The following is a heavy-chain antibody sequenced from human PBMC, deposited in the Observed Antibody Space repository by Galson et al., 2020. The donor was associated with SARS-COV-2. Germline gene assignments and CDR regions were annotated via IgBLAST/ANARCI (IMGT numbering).Heavy chain of an antibody. Sequence: SGPTLVKPTQTLTLTCTFSGFSLSTSGVGVGWIRQPPGKALEWLALIYWNDDKRYSPSLKSRLTITKDTSKNQVVLTMTNMDPVDTATYYCAHSPRELLTPRFDYWGQGTLVTVSS. CDR1: GFSLSTSGVG. J-gene: IGHJ4*02. CDR2: IYWNDDK. D-gene: IGHD1-26*01. V-gene: IGHV2-5*01. CDR3: AHSPRELLTPRFDY.